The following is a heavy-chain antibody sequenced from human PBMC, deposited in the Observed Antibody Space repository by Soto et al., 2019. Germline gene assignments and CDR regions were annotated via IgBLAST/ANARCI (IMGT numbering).Heavy chain of an antibody. D-gene: IGHD6-19*01. V-gene: IGHV4-4*02. CDR1: GGSISGSSW. CDR2: IYHSGNT. J-gene: IGHJ4*02. CDR3: ARDPGRAVALD. Sequence: SETLSLTCAVSGGSISGSSWWSWIRQSPGKGLEWIGEIYHSGNTNYNPSLKSRVSISVDTSKNQFSLEIYSVTASDTAIYYCARDPGRAVALDWGEGTLVTASS.